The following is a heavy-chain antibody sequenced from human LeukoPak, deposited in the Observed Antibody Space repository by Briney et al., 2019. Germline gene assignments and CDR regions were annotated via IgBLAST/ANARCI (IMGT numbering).Heavy chain of an antibody. V-gene: IGHV1-24*01. CDR3: ATDLVYYDSSGYALDY. Sequence: ASVKVSCKVSGYTLTELSMHWVRQAPGKELEWMGGFDPEDGETIYAQKFQGRVTMTEDTSTDTAYMELSSLRSEDTAVYYCATDLVYYDSSGYALDYWGQGTLVTVSS. J-gene: IGHJ4*02. CDR1: GYTLTELS. CDR2: FDPEDGET. D-gene: IGHD3-22*01.